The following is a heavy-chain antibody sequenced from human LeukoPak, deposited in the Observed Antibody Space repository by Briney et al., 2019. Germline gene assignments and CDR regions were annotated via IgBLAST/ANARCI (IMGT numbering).Heavy chain of an antibody. D-gene: IGHD3-16*02. V-gene: IGHV1-69*05. CDR3: ASRHYDYVWGSYRTFDY. Sequence: SVKVSCKASGGTFSSYAISWVRQAPGQGLEWMGRIIPIFGTANYAQKFQGRVTITTDESTSTAYMELSSLRSEDSAVYYCASRHYDYVWGSYRTFDYWGQGTLVTVSS. CDR2: IIPIFGTA. J-gene: IGHJ4*02. CDR1: GGTFSSYA.